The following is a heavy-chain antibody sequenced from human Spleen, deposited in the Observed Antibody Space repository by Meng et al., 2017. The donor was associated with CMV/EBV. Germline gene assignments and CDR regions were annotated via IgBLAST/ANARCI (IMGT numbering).Heavy chain of an antibody. CDR1: GFILDDYG. CDR3: ARAQIAVAYAFDI. J-gene: IGHJ3*02. V-gene: IGHV3-74*01. Sequence: GESLKISCAASGFILDDYGMSWVRQAPGKGLVWVSRVSSDGSSSTHADFVKGRFTISRDNAKNSLYLQMNSLRAEDTAVYYCARAQIAVAYAFDIWGQGTMVTVSS. D-gene: IGHD6-19*01. CDR2: VSSDGSSS.